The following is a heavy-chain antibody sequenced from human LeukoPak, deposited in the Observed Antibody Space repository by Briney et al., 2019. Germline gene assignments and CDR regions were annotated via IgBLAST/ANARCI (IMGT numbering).Heavy chain of an antibody. D-gene: IGHD2-2*02. J-gene: IGHJ1*01. CDR3: AKIPRAQDYFQH. CDR2: ISGSGGST. Sequence: GGSLTLSCAPSGFTFSSYAMSWVRQAPGKGLEWVSAISGSGGSTYYADSVKGRFTISRDNSKNTLYLQMNSLRAEDTAVYYCAKIPRAQDYFQHWGQGTLVTVSS. CDR1: GFTFSSYA. V-gene: IGHV3-23*01.